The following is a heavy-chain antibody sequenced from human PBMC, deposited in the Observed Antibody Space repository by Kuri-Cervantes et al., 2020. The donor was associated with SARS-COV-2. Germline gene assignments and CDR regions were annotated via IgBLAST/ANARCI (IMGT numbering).Heavy chain of an antibody. CDR3: ARGSAGGRYSNYVLDY. Sequence: ASVKVSCKASGYTFTSYDINWVRQATGQGLEWMGWMNPNSANTGYAQKFQGRVTITRNTSISTAYMELSSLRSEDTAVYYCARGSAGGRYSNYVLDYWGQGTPVTVSS. J-gene: IGHJ4*02. CDR2: MNPNSANT. CDR1: GYTFTSYD. D-gene: IGHD4-11*01. V-gene: IGHV1-8*03.